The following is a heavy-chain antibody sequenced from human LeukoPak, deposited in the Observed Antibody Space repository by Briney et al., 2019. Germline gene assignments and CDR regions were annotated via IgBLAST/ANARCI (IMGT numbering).Heavy chain of an antibody. CDR2: IYYSGST. D-gene: IGHD6-6*01. CDR3: ARAPGSSASVDY. CDR1: GGSISSYY. Sequence: PSETLSLTCTVSGGSISSYYWSWIRQPPGKGLEWIGYIYYSGSTNYNPSLKSRVTISVDTSKNQFSLKLSSVTAADTAVYYCARAPGSSASVDYWGQGTLVTVSS. J-gene: IGHJ4*02. V-gene: IGHV4-59*01.